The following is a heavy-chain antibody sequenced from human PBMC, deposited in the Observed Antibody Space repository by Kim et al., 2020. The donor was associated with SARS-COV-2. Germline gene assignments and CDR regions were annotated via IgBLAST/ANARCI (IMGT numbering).Heavy chain of an antibody. V-gene: IGHV4-30-2*01. J-gene: IGHJ3*02. CDR3: AKGGMYYDILTGYYQNAFDI. CDR2: IYYSGST. D-gene: IGHD3-9*01. CDR1: GGSISSGGYS. Sequence: SETLSLTCAVSGGSISSGGYSWSWIRQPPGKGLEWIGYIYYSGSTYYNPSLKSRVTISVDRSKNQFSLKLSSVTAADTAVYYCAKGGMYYDILTGYYQNAFDIWGQGTMVTVSS.